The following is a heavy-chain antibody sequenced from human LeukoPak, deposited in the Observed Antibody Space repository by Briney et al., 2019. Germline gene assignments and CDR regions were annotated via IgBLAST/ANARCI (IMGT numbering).Heavy chain of an antibody. CDR3: ATGNYYYYGLDV. J-gene: IGHJ6*02. V-gene: IGHV4-61*02. CDR2: IFTSGST. Sequence: SQTLSLTCTVSGGSITKGNYYWNWIRQPAGKGLEWIGRIFTSGSTNYNPSLKSRVTISLDTSKNQFSLRLSSVTAADTAVYYCATGNYYYYGLDVWGQGTTVTISS. CDR1: GGSITKGNYY.